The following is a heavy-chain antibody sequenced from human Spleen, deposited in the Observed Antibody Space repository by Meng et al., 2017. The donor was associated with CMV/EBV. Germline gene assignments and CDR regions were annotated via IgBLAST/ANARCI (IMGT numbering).Heavy chain of an antibody. CDR2: INHSGST. CDR1: GGSFSGYY. V-gene: IGHV4-34*01. CDR3: ARDIVVVPAAYNWFDP. D-gene: IGHD2-2*01. Sequence: QVQLQQWGTGLLKPSETLALTCAGDGGSFSGYYWSWIRQPPGKGLEWIGEINHSGSTNYNPSLKSRVTISVDTSKNQFSLKLSSVTAADTAVYYCARDIVVVPAAYNWFDPWGQGTLVTVSS. J-gene: IGHJ5*02.